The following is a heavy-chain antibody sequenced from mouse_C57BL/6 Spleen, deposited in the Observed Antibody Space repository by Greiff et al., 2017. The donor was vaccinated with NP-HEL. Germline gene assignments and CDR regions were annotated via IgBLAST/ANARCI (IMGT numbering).Heavy chain of an antibody. D-gene: IGHD1-1*01. CDR3: ARGGGSSLYWYFDV. CDR1: GYTFTSYD. CDR2: IYPRDGST. V-gene: IGHV1-85*01. J-gene: IGHJ1*03. Sequence: VQLQESGPELVKPGASVKLSCKASGYTFTSYDINWVKQRPGQGLEWIGWIYPRDGSTKYNEKFKGKATLTVDTSSRTAYRELHSLTSGDSAVYFCARGGGSSLYWYFDVWGTGTTVTGSS.